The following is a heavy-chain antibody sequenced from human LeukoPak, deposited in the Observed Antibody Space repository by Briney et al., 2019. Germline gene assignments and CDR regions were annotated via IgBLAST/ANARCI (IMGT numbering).Heavy chain of an antibody. CDR3: AREVPGVVTAMHFDY. V-gene: IGHV3-30-3*01. CDR2: ISYDGSNK. D-gene: IGHD2-21*02. CDR1: GFTFSSYA. Sequence: QPGGSLRLSCAASGFTFSSYAMHWVRQAPGKGLEWVAVISYDGSNKYYADSVKGRFTISRDNSKNTLYLQMNSLRAEDTAVYYCAREVPGVVTAMHFDYWGQGTLVTVSS. J-gene: IGHJ4*02.